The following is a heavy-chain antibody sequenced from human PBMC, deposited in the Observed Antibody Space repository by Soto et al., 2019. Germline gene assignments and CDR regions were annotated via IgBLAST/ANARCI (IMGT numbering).Heavy chain of an antibody. V-gene: IGHV1-69*01. CDR1: GGTFSNSG. CDR2: IIPIFDTT. D-gene: IGHD2-21*02. CDR3: ARAPILVSVTLHETYFDS. Sequence: QLHLVQSGAEVKKPGSSLKVSCKASGGTFSNSGISWVRQAPGQGLEWMGGIIPIFDTTNYPQKLQGRITIIADESTNTVYMELINLRSADTGVYYCARAPILVSVTLHETYFDSWGQGPLVTVAS. J-gene: IGHJ4*02.